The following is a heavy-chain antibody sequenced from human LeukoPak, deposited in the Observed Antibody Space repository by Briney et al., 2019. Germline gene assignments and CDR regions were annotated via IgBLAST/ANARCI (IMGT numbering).Heavy chain of an antibody. V-gene: IGHV3-23*01. CDR3: AKRTCSGTTCYPLDS. CDR2: IIGNGAST. Sequence: KTGGSLRLSCAASGFTFSSYEMNWVRQAPGKGLEWVSAIIGNGASTYYTDSVKGRFTISRDNSKNTLYLQMNSLRAEDTGVYYCAKRTCSGTTCYPLDSWGRGTLVTVSS. D-gene: IGHD6-19*01. CDR1: GFTFSSYE. J-gene: IGHJ4*02.